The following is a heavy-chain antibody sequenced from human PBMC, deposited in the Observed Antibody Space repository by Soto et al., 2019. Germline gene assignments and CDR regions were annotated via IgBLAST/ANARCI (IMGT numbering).Heavy chain of an antibody. CDR1: GGSISSFY. D-gene: IGHD3-10*01. CDR2: HYYSGTA. V-gene: IGHV4-59*01. CDR3: ARESGVTMIRGLHWYFDL. J-gene: IGHJ2*01. Sequence: PSETLSLTCTVSGGSISSFYWGWIRQPPGKGLGWLGYHYYSGTAHYNPSLKSRSTMSVDTSKNQLSLRLSSVTAADSAVYFCARESGVTMIRGLHWYFDLWGRGTLVTVSS.